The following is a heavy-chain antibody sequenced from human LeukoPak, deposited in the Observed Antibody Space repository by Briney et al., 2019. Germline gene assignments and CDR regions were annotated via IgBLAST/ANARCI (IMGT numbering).Heavy chain of an antibody. CDR3: ARDSPVGATYGY. V-gene: IGHV3-74*01. D-gene: IGHD1-26*01. Sequence: GGSLRLSCAASGFTFSSYWMHWVRHAPGKGLVWVSRINSDGSSKSYADSVKGRFTISRDNAKNTLYLQMNSLRAEDTAVYYCARDSPVGATYGYWGQGTLVTVSS. CDR1: GFTFSSYW. CDR2: INSDGSSK. J-gene: IGHJ4*02.